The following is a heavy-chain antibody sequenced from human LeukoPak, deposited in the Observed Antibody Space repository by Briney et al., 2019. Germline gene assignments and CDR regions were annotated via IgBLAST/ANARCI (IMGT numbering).Heavy chain of an antibody. Sequence: KAGGSLRLSCAASGFTFSSYSMNWVRQAPGKGLEWVSSISSSSSYIYYADSVKGRFTVSRDNAKNSLYLQMNSLRAEDTAVYYCARGVAAGIFGSDYWGQGTLVTVSS. CDR2: ISSSSSYI. V-gene: IGHV3-21*01. J-gene: IGHJ4*02. CDR1: GFTFSSYS. CDR3: ARGVAAGIFGSDY. D-gene: IGHD6-13*01.